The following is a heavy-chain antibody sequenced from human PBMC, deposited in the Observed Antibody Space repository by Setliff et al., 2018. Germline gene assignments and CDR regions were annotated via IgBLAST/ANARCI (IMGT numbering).Heavy chain of an antibody. CDR1: VGPFSAYS. CDR2: INHSGST. Sequence: SETLSLTCAVYVGPFSAYSWSWIRQPPGKGLEWIGEINHSGSTNYSPSLKSRVTVSADTSKNQFSLKLRSVTAADTAVYYCARVRVGATDFAFDVWGQGTMVTVSS. CDR3: ARVRVGATDFAFDV. J-gene: IGHJ3*01. D-gene: IGHD1-26*01. V-gene: IGHV4-34*01.